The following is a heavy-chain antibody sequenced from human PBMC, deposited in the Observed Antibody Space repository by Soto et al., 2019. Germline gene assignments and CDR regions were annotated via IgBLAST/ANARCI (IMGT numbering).Heavy chain of an antibody. D-gene: IGHD3-9*01. CDR2: ISYDGSNK. Sequence: GGSLRLSCAASGFTFSSYAMHWVRQAPGKGLEWVAVISYDGSNKYYADSVKGRFTISRDNSKNTLYLQMNSLRAEDTAVYYCARTYYDILTGYDYYYGMDVWGQGTTVTVSS. CDR1: GFTFSSYA. V-gene: IGHV3-30-3*01. J-gene: IGHJ6*02. CDR3: ARTYYDILTGYDYYYGMDV.